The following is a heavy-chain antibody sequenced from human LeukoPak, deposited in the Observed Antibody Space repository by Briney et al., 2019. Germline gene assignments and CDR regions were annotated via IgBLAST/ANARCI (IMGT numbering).Heavy chain of an antibody. CDR1: GYTFTGYY. CDR2: INPNSGGT. Sequence: GASVEVSCKASGYTFTGYYMHWVRQAPGQGLEWMGWINPNSGGTNYAQKFQGRVTITADESTSTAYMELSSLRSEDTAVYYCASFRRTTGYYMDVWGKGTTVTVSS. D-gene: IGHD4-17*01. V-gene: IGHV1-2*02. J-gene: IGHJ6*03. CDR3: ASFRRTTGYYMDV.